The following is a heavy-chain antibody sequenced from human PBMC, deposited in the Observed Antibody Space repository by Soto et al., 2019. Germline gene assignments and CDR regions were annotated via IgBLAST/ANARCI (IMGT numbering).Heavy chain of an antibody. CDR3: ARDHGSGWYDY. CDR1: GGSISSYY. J-gene: IGHJ4*02. Sequence: LSLTCTVSGGSISSYYWSWIRQPPGKGLEWIGYIYYSGSTNYNPSLKSRVTISVDTSKNQFSLKLSSVTAADTAVYYCARDHGSGWYDYWGQGTLVTVSS. D-gene: IGHD6-19*01. CDR2: IYYSGST. V-gene: IGHV4-59*01.